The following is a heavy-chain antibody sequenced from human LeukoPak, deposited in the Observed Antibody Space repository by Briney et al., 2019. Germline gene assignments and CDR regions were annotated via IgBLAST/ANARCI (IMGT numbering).Heavy chain of an antibody. Sequence: PGGSLRLSCAASGFTFSSYAMSWVRQAPGKGLEWVSATSGSGGSTYYADSVKGRFTISRDNSKNTLYLQMNSLRAEDTAVYYCIGGGLQGIYWGQGTLVTVSS. CDR2: TSGSGGST. J-gene: IGHJ4*02. V-gene: IGHV3-23*01. D-gene: IGHD5-24*01. CDR1: GFTFSSYA. CDR3: IGGGLQGIY.